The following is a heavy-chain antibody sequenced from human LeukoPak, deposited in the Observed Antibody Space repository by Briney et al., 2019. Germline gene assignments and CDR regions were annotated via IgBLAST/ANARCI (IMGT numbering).Heavy chain of an antibody. J-gene: IGHJ3*01. Sequence: PGGSLRLSCAASGFTFSSYGMHWVRQAPGKGLEWVAFIRYDGSNKYYADSAKGRFTISRDNSKNTLYLQMNSLRAEDTAVYYCAKEDLGHYDILTGSPLGWGQGTMVTVSS. CDR2: IRYDGSNK. V-gene: IGHV3-30*02. CDR3: AKEDLGHYDILTGSPLG. CDR1: GFTFSSYG. D-gene: IGHD3-9*01.